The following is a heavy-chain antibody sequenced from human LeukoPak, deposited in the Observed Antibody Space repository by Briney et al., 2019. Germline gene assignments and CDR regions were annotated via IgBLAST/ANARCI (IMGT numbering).Heavy chain of an antibody. Sequence: GGSLRLSCAASGFTFSSYSMNWVRQAPGKGLEWVSSISSSSSYIYYADSVKGRFTISRDNAKNSLYLQMNSLRVEDAAVYYCARDKYSGYTTAGSRFDSWGQGTLVTVSS. CDR3: ARDKYSGYTTAGSRFDS. D-gene: IGHD6-13*01. CDR2: ISSSSSYI. CDR1: GFTFSSYS. V-gene: IGHV3-21*01. J-gene: IGHJ5*01.